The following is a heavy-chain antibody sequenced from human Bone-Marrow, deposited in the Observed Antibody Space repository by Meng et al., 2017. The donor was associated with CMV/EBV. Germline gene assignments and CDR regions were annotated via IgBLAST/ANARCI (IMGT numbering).Heavy chain of an antibody. D-gene: IGHD3-3*01. CDR3: ARARGRVRYFDY. CDR1: GGSFSGYY. V-gene: IGHV4-34*01. CDR2: INHSGST. Sequence: QVQLQQWGAGLLKPSATLCLTGAVYGGSFSGYYWSWIRQPPGKGLEWIGEINHSGSTNYNPSLKSRVTISVDTSKNQFSLKLSSVTAADTAVYYCARARGRVRYFDYWGQGTLVTVSS. J-gene: IGHJ4*02.